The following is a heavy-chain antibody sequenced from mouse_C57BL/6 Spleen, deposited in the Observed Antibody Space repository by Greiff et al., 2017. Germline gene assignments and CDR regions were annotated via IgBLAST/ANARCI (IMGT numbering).Heavy chain of an antibody. CDR3: ASGYARGYFDV. Sequence: QVQLQQSGPELVKPGASVKISCKASGYAFSSSWMNWVKQRPGKGLEWIGRIYPGDGDTNYNGKFKGKATLTADKSSSTAYMQLSSLTSEDSAVYFCASGYARGYFDVWGTGTTVTVSS. V-gene: IGHV1-82*01. CDR2: IYPGDGDT. J-gene: IGHJ1*03. D-gene: IGHD1-2*01. CDR1: GYAFSSSW.